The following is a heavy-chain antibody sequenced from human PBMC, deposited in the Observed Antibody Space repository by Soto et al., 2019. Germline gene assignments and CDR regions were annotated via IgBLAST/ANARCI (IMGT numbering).Heavy chain of an antibody. CDR2: INPSGGTA. D-gene: IGHD1-7*01. CDR1: GSTFTTSY. Sequence: ASVKVSCKTSGSTFTTSYIHWMRQAPGQGLEWMGIINPSGGTANYAQKFQGRVTITADESTSTAYMELSSLRSEDTAVYYCAGPPELTRIYYYYGMDVWGQGTTVTVSS. J-gene: IGHJ6*02. CDR3: AGPPELTRIYYYYGMDV. V-gene: IGHV1-46*01.